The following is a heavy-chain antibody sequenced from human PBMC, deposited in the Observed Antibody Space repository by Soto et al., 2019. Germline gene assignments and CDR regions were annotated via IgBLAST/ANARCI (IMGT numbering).Heavy chain of an antibody. D-gene: IGHD3-22*01. V-gene: IGHV5-10-1*01. CDR3: ARQIYDSDTGPNFQYYFDS. Sequence: GESLKISCKGSGYSFAGYWITWVRQKPGKGLEWMGRIDPSDSQTYYSPAFRGHVTISVTKSITTVFLQWSSLRASDTAMYYCARQIYDSDTGPNFQYYFDSWGQGTPVTVSS. CDR1: GYSFAGYW. CDR2: IDPSDSQT. J-gene: IGHJ4*02.